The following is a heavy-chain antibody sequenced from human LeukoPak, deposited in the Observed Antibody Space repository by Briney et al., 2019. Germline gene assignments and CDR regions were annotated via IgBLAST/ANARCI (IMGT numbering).Heavy chain of an antibody. CDR2: INTDGSST. Sequence: GGSLRLSCAPSGFTFYDYAMHWVRQAPGKGLEWVSHINTDGSSTTYADSVKGRFTISRDNTKNTLYLQMNSLRAEDTAVYYCARIGGSSDFDYWGQGTLVTVSS. J-gene: IGHJ4*02. V-gene: IGHV3-74*01. CDR3: ARIGGSSDFDY. D-gene: IGHD6-6*01. CDR1: GFTFYDYA.